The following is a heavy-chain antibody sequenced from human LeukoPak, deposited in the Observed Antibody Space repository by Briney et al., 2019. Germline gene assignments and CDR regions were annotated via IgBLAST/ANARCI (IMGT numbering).Heavy chain of an antibody. CDR3: GEYYDSSGYYQYYFDY. Sequence: GGSLRLPCAASGFTFSSYAMSWVRQAPGKGLEWVSAISGSGGSTYYADSVKGRFTISRDNSKNTLYLQMNSLRAEDTAVYYCGEYYDSSGYYQYYFDYWGQGILVTVSS. V-gene: IGHV3-23*01. J-gene: IGHJ4*02. D-gene: IGHD3-22*01. CDR1: GFTFSSYA. CDR2: ISGSGGST.